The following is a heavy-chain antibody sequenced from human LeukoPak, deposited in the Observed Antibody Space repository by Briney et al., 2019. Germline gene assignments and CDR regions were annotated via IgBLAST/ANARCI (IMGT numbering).Heavy chain of an antibody. D-gene: IGHD1-14*01. V-gene: IGHV3-30*04. J-gene: IGHJ3*02. CDR2: ISYDGSNK. CDR1: GFTFSSYD. Sequence: GGSLRLSCAASGFTFSSYDMHWVRQAPGKGLEWVAVISYDGSNKYYADSVKGRFTISRDNSKNTLYLQMNSLRAEDTAVYYCATTGIADAFDIWGQGTMVTVSS. CDR3: ATTGIADAFDI.